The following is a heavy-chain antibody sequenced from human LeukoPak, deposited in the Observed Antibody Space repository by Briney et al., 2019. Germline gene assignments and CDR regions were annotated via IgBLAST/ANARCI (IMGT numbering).Heavy chain of an antibody. CDR1: GGSISSYY. V-gene: IGHV4-59*01. CDR3: VLSRGLNGKPDY. Sequence: PSETLSLTCSVSGGSISSYYWSWIRQPPGKGLEWIGYIYDSGSTNYNPSLKSRVTISLDTSKNQFSLKLTSVTAADTAAYYCVLSRGLNGKPDYWGQGILVTVSS. D-gene: IGHD2-8*01. J-gene: IGHJ4*02. CDR2: IYDSGST.